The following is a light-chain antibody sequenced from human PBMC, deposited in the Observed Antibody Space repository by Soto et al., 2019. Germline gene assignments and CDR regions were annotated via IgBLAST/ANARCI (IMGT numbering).Light chain of an antibody. CDR2: SAS. Sequence: DIVMTQSPDSLAVSLGERATINCKSSQSVLYGRNNKSYLVWYQQKPGQPPKLLIYSASTRESGVPDRFGGSGSGTDFTLTISSLQAEDVAVYYCQQSYSAPYTFGQGTKLEIK. J-gene: IGKJ2*01. CDR3: QQSYSAPYT. V-gene: IGKV4-1*01. CDR1: QSVLYGRNNKSY.